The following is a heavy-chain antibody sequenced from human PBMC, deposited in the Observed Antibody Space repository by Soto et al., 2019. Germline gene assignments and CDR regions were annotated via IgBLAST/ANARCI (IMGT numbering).Heavy chain of an antibody. Sequence: QVQLQESGPGLVKPSQTLSLTCTVSGGSISSGDYYWSWVRQPPGKGLEWIGHIYYRGSIYYSPSLKSRVIISLDTSKNQFSLNLTSVTAADTAVYYCARGGNYYDSSDYYYFYYGMDVWGQGTTVTVSS. V-gene: IGHV4-30-4*01. CDR2: IYYRGSI. J-gene: IGHJ6*02. CDR3: ARGGNYYDSSDYYYFYYGMDV. D-gene: IGHD3-22*01. CDR1: GGSISSGDYY.